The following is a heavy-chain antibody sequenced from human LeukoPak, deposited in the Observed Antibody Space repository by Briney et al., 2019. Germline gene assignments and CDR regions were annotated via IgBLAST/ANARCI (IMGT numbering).Heavy chain of an antibody. Sequence: PSETLSLTCAVSGGSISSSNWWSWVRQPPGKGLEWIGEIYHSGSTNYNPSLKSRVTISVDKSKNQFSLKLSSVTAADTAVYYCARHGYGGNSHAFDIWGQGTMVTVSS. CDR1: GGSISSSNW. D-gene: IGHD4-23*01. V-gene: IGHV4-4*02. J-gene: IGHJ3*02. CDR2: IYHSGST. CDR3: ARHGYGGNSHAFDI.